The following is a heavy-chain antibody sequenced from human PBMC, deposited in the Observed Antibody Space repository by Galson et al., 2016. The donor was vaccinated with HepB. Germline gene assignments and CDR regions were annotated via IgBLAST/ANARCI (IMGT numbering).Heavy chain of an antibody. CDR2: IYWDDDK. Sequence: PALVKPTQTLTLTCTFSGFSLSPSEVAVGWIRQPPGKALEWLALIYWDDDKRYNASLKSRLTVNKDTSKNQVVLKMTNMGPVDTGTYYCAHSLSTVGGFDPWGQGTLVTVSS. CDR3: AHSLSTVGGFDP. CDR1: GFSLSPSEVA. D-gene: IGHD1-26*01. V-gene: IGHV2-5*02. J-gene: IGHJ5*02.